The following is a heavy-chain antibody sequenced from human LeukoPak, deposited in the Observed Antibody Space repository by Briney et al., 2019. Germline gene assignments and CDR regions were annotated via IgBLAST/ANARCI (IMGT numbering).Heavy chain of an antibody. D-gene: IGHD4-11*01. Sequence: PSETLSLTCTVSGGSISSSSYYWGWICQPPGKGLEWIGSIYYSGSTYYNPSLKSRVTISVDTSKNQFSLKLSSVTAADTAVYYCARGLYSNYGYFDYWGQGTLVTVSS. CDR1: GGSISSSSYY. CDR3: ARGLYSNYGYFDY. V-gene: IGHV4-39*07. CDR2: IYYSGST. J-gene: IGHJ4*02.